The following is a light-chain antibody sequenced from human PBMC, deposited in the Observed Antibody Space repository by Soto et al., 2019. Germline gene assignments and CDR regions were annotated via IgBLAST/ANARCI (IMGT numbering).Light chain of an antibody. CDR3: SSYTSSITPV. CDR1: SSDVGGYNY. CDR2: EVT. J-gene: IGLJ3*02. V-gene: IGLV2-14*01. Sequence: HSVLTQPASVSGSPGQSITISCTGTSSDVGGYNYVSWYQQHPGKAPKLMIYEVTNRPSGVSNRFSGSKSGNTASLTISGLQAEDEADYYCSSYTSSITPVFGGGTKLTVL.